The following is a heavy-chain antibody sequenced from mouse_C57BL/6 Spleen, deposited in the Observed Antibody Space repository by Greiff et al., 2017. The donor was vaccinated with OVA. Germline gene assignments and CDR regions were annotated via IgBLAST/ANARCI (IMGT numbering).Heavy chain of an antibody. CDR3: APMVTYYAMDY. Sequence: EVKLQESGPGLVKPSQSLSLTCSVTGYSITSGYYWNWIRQFPGNKLEWMGYISYDGSNNYNPSLKNRISITRDTSKNQFFLKLNSVTTEDTATYYCAPMVTYYAMDYWGQGTSVTVSS. V-gene: IGHV3-6*01. D-gene: IGHD2-2*01. CDR2: ISYDGSN. CDR1: GYSITSGYY. J-gene: IGHJ4*01.